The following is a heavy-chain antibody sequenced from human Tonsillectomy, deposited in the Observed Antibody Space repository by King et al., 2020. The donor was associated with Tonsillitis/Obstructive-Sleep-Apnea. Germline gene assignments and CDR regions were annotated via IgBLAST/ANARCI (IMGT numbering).Heavy chain of an antibody. Sequence: VQLVESGGGVVQPGRSLRLSCAASGFIFSSYAIHWVRQVPGKGLEWVAIISYEGSDKYYADSVKGRFTISRDNSKNTLYLQMNSLRAEDTAFYFCATDRTADDILTGADSWGQGTLVTVSS. J-gene: IGHJ4*02. CDR2: ISYEGSDK. D-gene: IGHD3-9*01. CDR1: GFIFSSYA. V-gene: IGHV3-30*04. CDR3: ATDRTADDILTGADS.